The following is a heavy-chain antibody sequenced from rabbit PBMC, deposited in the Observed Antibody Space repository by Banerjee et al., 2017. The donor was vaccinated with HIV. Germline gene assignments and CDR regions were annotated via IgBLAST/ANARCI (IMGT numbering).Heavy chain of an antibody. J-gene: IGHJ4*01. CDR2: IDGGRSDST. Sequence: QSLEESGGDLVKPGASLTLTCTASGFTISSSCWMCWVRQAPGKGLEWIACIDGGRSDSTYYANWAKGRLTISKTSSTTVTLEMTSLTAADTATYFCASSVGYNYASVGLWGPGTLVTV. CDR1: GFTISSSCW. D-gene: IGHD6-1*01. V-gene: IGHV1S40*01. CDR3: ASSVGYNYASVGL.